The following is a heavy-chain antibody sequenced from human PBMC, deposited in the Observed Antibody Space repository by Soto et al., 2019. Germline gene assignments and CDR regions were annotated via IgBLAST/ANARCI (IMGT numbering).Heavy chain of an antibody. CDR2: ISVSTSNT. CDR1: GYTFARYD. Sequence: QVQLMQSGAEVKKPGASVRVSCTASGYTFARYDFSWVRQAPGQGLEWIGGISVSTSNTNYAHKLQGSVTLTPDTSTSTAYMELRSLRSDDTAVYFCARLRRGYTGYEPLHYYYALDVWGQGTTVTVSS. CDR3: ARLRRGYTGYEPLHYYYALDV. V-gene: IGHV1-18*01. D-gene: IGHD5-12*01. J-gene: IGHJ6*02.